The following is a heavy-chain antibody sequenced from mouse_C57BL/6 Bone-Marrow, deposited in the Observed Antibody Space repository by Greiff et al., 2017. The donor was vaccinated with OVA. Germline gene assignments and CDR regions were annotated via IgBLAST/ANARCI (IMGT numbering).Heavy chain of an antibody. V-gene: IGHV1-50*01. J-gene: IGHJ3*01. CDR3: ARWDWDWFAY. Sequence: QVQLQQSGAELVKPGASVKLSCKASGYTFTSYWMQWVKQRPGQGLEWIGEIDPSDSYTNYNQKFKGKATLTVDTSSSTAYMQLSSLTSEDSAVYDCARWDWDWFAYWGQGTLVTVSA. D-gene: IGHD4-1*01. CDR2: IDPSDSYT. CDR1: GYTFTSYW.